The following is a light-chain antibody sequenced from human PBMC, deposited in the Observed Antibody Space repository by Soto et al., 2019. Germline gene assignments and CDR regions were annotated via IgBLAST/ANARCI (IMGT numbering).Light chain of an antibody. CDR3: QQSYSTPV. CDR1: QSISSY. V-gene: IGKV1-39*01. J-gene: IGKJ2*01. CDR2: AAS. Sequence: DIQMTQSPSSLSASVGDRVTITCRASQSISSYLNWYQQKPGKAPKLLIYAASTLQSGVQSRFSDSGSGTDFTRTISSLQPEDFATYYCQQSYSTPVFGQGTELVIK.